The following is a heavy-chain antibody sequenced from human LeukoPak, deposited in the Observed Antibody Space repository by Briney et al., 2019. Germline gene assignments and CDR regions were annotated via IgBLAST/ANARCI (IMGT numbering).Heavy chain of an antibody. CDR3: AKLLGDYGYYYGMDV. V-gene: IGHV3-23*01. CDR2: ISGSGGST. D-gene: IGHD4-17*01. J-gene: IGHJ6*02. Sequence: PGGSLRLSCAASGFTFSSYAMSWVRQAPGKGLEWVSAISGSGGSTYYADSVKGRFTISRDNSKNTLYLQMNSLRAEDTAVYYCAKLLGDYGYYYGMDVWGQGTTVTVSS. CDR1: GFTFSSYA.